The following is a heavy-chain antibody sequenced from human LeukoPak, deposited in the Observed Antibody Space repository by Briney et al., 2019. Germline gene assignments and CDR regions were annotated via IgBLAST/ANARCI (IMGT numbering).Heavy chain of an antibody. CDR3: ARDQASGSYFY. CDR1: GFTFSSYS. Sequence: GGSLRLSCAASGFTFSSYSMNWLRQAPGKGLEWVSSISSSSSYIYYADSVKGRFTISRDNAKNSLYLQMNSLRAEDTAVYYCARDQASGSYFYWGQGTLVTVSS. CDR2: ISSSSSYI. V-gene: IGHV3-21*01. J-gene: IGHJ4*02. D-gene: IGHD1-26*01.